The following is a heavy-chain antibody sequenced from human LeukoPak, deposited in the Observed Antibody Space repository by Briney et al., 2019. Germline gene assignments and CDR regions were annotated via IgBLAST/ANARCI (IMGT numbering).Heavy chain of an antibody. D-gene: IGHD4-17*01. CDR1: GFSISKYA. V-gene: IGHV3-30*04. CDR3: ARPHLSYGDIRDYYYYYMDV. J-gene: IGHJ6*03. CDR2: ISYDGSNK. Sequence: GRSLRLSCAASGFSISKYAMHWVRQAPGKGLEWVAVISYDGSNKYYADSVKGRFTISRDNSKNTAYLQMNSLRAEDTAVYYCARPHLSYGDIRDYYYYYMDVWGKGTTVTVSS.